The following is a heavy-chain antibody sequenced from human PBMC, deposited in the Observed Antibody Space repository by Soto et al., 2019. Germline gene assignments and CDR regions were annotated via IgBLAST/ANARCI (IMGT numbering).Heavy chain of an antibody. CDR3: AKDGRNFYYYGMDV. Sequence: GGSLRLSCAASGFTFDNYAMHWARQAPGKGLEWVSGISWSGATIGYADSVKGRFTISRDNAKNSLYLQMNSLRAEDTALYYCAKDGRNFYYYGMDVWGQGTTVTVSS. V-gene: IGHV3-9*01. CDR2: ISWSGATI. CDR1: GFTFDNYA. J-gene: IGHJ6*02.